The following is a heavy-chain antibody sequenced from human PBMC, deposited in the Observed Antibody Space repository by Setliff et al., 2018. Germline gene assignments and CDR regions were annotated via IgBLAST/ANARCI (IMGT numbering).Heavy chain of an antibody. V-gene: IGHV3-7*01. CDR3: AREASSGYLHYYMDV. CDR1: GFTFSSYW. J-gene: IGHJ6*03. CDR2: INQDGSEK. Sequence: GGSLRLSCAASGFTFSSYWMSWVRQAPGKGLEWVANINQDGSEKYFVDSVKGRFTISRDNAKNSLYLQMNSLRAEDTAVYYCAREASSGYLHYYMDVWGTGTTVTVSS. D-gene: IGHD6-25*01.